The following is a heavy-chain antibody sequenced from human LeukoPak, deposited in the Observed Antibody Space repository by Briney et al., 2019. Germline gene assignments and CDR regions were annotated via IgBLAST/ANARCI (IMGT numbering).Heavy chain of an antibody. V-gene: IGHV3-33*01. CDR1: GFSISTYG. J-gene: IGHJ4*02. CDR3: ARAQDSSSWYLDS. CDR2: LWYDGVNT. Sequence: GGSLGLSCTASGFSISTYGMHWVRQAPGKGLEWVAVLWYDGVNTYYADSVKGRFTISRDNSKNTLYLQMNSLRAEDAAVYYCARAQDSSSWYLDSWGQGTLVTVSS. D-gene: IGHD6-13*01.